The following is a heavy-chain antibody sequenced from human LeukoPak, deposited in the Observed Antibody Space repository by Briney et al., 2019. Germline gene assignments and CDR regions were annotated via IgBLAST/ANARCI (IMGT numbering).Heavy chain of an antibody. Sequence: GGSLRLSCAASGFTFSSYGMHWVRQAPGKGLEWVAVISYDGSNKYYAASVKGRFTISRDNSKNTLYLQMNSLRAEDTAVYYCAKDLGWNGWANWFDPGAREPWSPSPQ. D-gene: IGHD6-19*01. CDR1: GFTFSSYG. CDR3: AKDLGWNGWANWFDP. V-gene: IGHV3-30*18. J-gene: IGHJ5*02. CDR2: ISYDGSNK.